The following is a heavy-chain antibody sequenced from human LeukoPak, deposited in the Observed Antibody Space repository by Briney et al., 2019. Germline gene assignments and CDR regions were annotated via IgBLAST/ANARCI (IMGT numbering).Heavy chain of an antibody. D-gene: IGHD3-16*01. CDR2: IKKDGSEK. V-gene: IGHV3-7*01. Sequence: GSLLLSCAASGFPFSSYGMSWVRQAPGKGLEWVANIKKDGSEKYYVDSVKGRFTISRYNAKNSLYLQMNSLRAEDTAVYYCARDWGDIWGQGTMVTVSS. J-gene: IGHJ3*02. CDR1: GFPFSSYG. CDR3: ARDWGDI.